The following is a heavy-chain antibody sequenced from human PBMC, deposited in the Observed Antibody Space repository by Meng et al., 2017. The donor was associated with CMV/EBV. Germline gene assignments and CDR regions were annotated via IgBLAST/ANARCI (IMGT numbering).Heavy chain of an antibody. CDR2: INWNGGST. V-gene: IGHV3-20*04. CDR1: GFTFDDYG. D-gene: IGHD1-26*01. J-gene: IGHJ4*02. CDR3: ARAQSGSYAPTPFDY. Sequence: LTGAASGFTFDDYGMSWVRQAPGKGLEWVSGINWNGGSTGYADSVKGRFTISRDNAKNSLYLQMNSLRAEDTALYYCARAQSGSYAPTPFDYWGQGTLVTVSS.